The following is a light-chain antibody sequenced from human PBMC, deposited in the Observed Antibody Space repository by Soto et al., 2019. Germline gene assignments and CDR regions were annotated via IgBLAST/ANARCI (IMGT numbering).Light chain of an antibody. J-gene: IGKJ5*01. CDR1: QSVSSSY. CDR2: GAS. CDR3: QHYGSSFRGT. Sequence: EIVLTQPPGTLSLSPGERSTLSCRASQSVSSSYLAWYQQKPGQAPXLXXYGASSRATGIPDRFSGSGSGTDFTLTISRLETEDFAVYYGQHYGSSFRGTFGQGTRLEIK. V-gene: IGKV3-20*01.